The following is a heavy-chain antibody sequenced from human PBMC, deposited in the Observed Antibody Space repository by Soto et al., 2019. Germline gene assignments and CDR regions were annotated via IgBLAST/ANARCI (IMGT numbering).Heavy chain of an antibody. V-gene: IGHV5-51*01. J-gene: IGHJ5*01. CDR2: TFPRDSDT. D-gene: IGHD4-4*01. CDR1: GYTFTNYW. Sequence: GSLKISCQASGYTFTNYWIAWVRHMPGRGLEWMGLTFPRDSDTRYNSSFEGQVTISSDRSLATAYLQWTSLKASDTAIYFCARLGSLLQPIDSWGQGTPVTVSS. CDR3: ARLGSLLQPIDS.